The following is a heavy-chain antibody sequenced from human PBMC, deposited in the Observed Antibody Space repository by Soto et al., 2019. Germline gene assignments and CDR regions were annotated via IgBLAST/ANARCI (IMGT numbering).Heavy chain of an antibody. CDR2: INPSGGT. D-gene: IGHD6-6*01. CDR1: GGSFSTDY. J-gene: IGHJ4*02. Sequence: SETLSLTCAVYGGSFSTDYWGWIRQPPGKGLEWIGEINPSGGTNYNPSLKSRVTISVATSKNQFSLKLSSVTAADTAVYYCARVLAARASRDFDYWGQGTLVTVSS. V-gene: IGHV4-34*01. CDR3: ARVLAARASRDFDY.